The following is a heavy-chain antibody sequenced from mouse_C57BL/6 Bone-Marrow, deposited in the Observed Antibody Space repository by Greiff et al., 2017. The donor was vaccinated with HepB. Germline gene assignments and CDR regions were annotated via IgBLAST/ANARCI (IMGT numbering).Heavy chain of an antibody. CDR1: GYTFTSYT. J-gene: IGHJ3*01. CDR2: INPSSGYT. CDR3: ASLNRTGFAY. Sequence: VQRVESGAELARPGASVKMSCKASGYTFTSYTMHWVKQRPGQGLEWIGYINPSSGYTKYNQKFKDKATLTADKSSSTAYMQLSSLTSEDSAVYYCASLNRTGFAYWGQGTLVTVSA. V-gene: IGHV1-4*01.